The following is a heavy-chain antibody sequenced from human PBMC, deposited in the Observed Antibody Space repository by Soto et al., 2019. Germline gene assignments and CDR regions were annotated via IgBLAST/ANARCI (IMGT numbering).Heavy chain of an antibody. J-gene: IGHJ4*02. CDR3: ARHLNLNYDFWSGYYPGYWGPLDY. V-gene: IGHV5-51*01. CDR1: GYSFTSYW. D-gene: IGHD3-3*01. Sequence: GESLKISCKGSGYSFTSYWIGWVRQMPGKGLEWMGIIYPGDSDTRYSPSFQGQVTISADKSISTAYLQWSSLKASDTAMYYCARHLNLNYDFWSGYYPGYWGPLDYWGQGTLVTVSS. CDR2: IYPGDSDT.